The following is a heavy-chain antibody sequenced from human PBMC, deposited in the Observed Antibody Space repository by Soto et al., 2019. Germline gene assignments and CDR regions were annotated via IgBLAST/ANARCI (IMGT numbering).Heavy chain of an antibody. V-gene: IGHV4-31*03. CDR3: ARDTAPTPPTLVGAFDI. CDR1: GGSISSGGYY. Sequence: QVQLQESGPGLVKPSQTLSLTCTVSGGSISSGGYYWSWIRQHPGKGLEWIGYIYYSGSTYYNPSLKSRVTISVDTSKNQFSLKLSSVTAADTAVYYCARDTAPTPPTLVGAFDIWGQGTMVTVSS. D-gene: IGHD1-26*01. CDR2: IYYSGST. J-gene: IGHJ3*02.